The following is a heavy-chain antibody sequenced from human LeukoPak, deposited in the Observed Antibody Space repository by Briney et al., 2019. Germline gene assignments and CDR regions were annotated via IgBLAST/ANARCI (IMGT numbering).Heavy chain of an antibody. CDR3: ARNYGDHYYYYYYYMDV. Sequence: GGSLRLSCAASGFTFSSYAMHWVRQAPGKGLEYVSAISSNGGSTYYANSVKGRFTISRDNFKNTLYLQMGSLRAEDMAVYYCARNYGDHYYYYYYYMDVWGKGTTVTVSS. D-gene: IGHD4-17*01. J-gene: IGHJ6*03. CDR1: GFTFSSYA. V-gene: IGHV3-64*01. CDR2: ISSNGGST.